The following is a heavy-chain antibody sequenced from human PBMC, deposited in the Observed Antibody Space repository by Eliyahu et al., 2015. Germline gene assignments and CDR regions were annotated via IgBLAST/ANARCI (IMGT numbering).Heavy chain of an antibody. CDR3: ARGFYSSSWCRGIDY. V-gene: IGHV3-66*01. D-gene: IGHD6-13*01. Sequence: EVQLVESGGGLVQPGGSLRLSCAASGFTVSNDYMIWVRQAPGKGLEWVSVIYSGGSTYYADSVKGRFTISRDNSKNTVYLQMNSLRAEDTAVYYCARGFYSSSWCRGIDYWGQGTLVTVSS. J-gene: IGHJ4*02. CDR1: GFTVSNDY. CDR2: IYSGGST.